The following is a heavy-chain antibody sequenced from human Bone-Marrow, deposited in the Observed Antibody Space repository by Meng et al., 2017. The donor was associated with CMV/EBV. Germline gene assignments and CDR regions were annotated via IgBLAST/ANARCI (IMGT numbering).Heavy chain of an antibody. V-gene: IGHV4-61*01. J-gene: IGHJ4*02. CDR1: GDSVSSGSYY. Sequence: SETLSLTCTVSGDSVSSGSYYWSWIRQPPGKGLEWLGYIYYTGSTNYNPSLKSRVTISVDTSKNQFSLKLSSVTAADTAVYYCARRGAVASVDYWGQGTLVTVSS. D-gene: IGHD6-19*01. CDR3: ARRGAVASVDY. CDR2: IYYTGST.